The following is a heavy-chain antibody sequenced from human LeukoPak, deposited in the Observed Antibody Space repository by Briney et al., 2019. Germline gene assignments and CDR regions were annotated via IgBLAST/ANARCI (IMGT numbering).Heavy chain of an antibody. V-gene: IGHV3-23*01. CDR1: GFTFSSYA. CDR3: ARDSRADDFWSGYLSGGYYYYGMDV. CDR2: ITDSGGTT. Sequence: GGSLRLSCAASGFTFSSYAMSWVRQAPGKGLEWVSTITDSGGTTFYADSVKGRFTISRDNSKNTLYLQMNCLRAEDTAVYYCARDSRADDFWSGYLSGGYYYYGMDVWGQGTTVTVSS. J-gene: IGHJ6*02. D-gene: IGHD3-3*01.